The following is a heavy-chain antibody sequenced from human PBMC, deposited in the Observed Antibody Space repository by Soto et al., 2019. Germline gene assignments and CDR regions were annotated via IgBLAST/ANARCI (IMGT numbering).Heavy chain of an antibody. CDR1: GFTFSSYA. CDR3: AKDSGYYGSGERGYYFDY. CDR2: ISGSGGST. J-gene: IGHJ4*02. V-gene: IGHV3-23*01. D-gene: IGHD3-10*01. Sequence: GGSLRLSCAASGFTFSSYAMSWVRQAPGKGLEWVSAISGSGGSTYYADSVKGRFTISRDNSKNTLYLQMNSLRAEDTAVYYCAKDSGYYGSGERGYYFDYWGQGTLVTVSS.